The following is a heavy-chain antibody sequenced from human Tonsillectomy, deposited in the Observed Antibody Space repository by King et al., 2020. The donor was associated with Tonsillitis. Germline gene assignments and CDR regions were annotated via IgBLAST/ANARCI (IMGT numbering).Heavy chain of an antibody. V-gene: IGHV3-48*01. Sequence: VQLVESGGGLVQPGGSLRLSCAASGFTFSRYNMNWVRQAPGKGLEWVSYISSSSSTIYYADSVKGRFTVSRDNAKDSLYLQMNYLRAEDTAVYYCARDYYNSGCYSFDYWGQGTLVTVSS. J-gene: IGHJ4*02. CDR2: ISSSSSTI. CDR3: ARDYYNSGCYSFDY. CDR1: GFTFSRYN. D-gene: IGHD3-10*01.